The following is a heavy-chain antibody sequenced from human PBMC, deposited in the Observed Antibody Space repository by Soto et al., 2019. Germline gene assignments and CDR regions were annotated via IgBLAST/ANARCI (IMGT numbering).Heavy chain of an antibody. D-gene: IGHD3-10*01. CDR3: ARGRPLPKYYYGSGPFRY. CDR2: INHTGST. J-gene: IGHJ4*02. Sequence: ASETLSLTCGGYGGSFSGYYWSWIRQPPGKGLEWIGEINHTGSTNYNPSLKSRVTISVDTSKKQFSLKLSSVTAADTAVYYCARGRPLPKYYYGSGPFRYWGQGTLVTVSS. CDR1: GGSFSGYY. V-gene: IGHV4-34*01.